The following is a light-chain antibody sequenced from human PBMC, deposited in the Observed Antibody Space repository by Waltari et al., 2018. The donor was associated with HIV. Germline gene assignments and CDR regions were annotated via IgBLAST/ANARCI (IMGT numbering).Light chain of an antibody. J-gene: IGLJ1*01. Sequence: QSVLTQPPSVSGAPGQRVTLSCSGNSPNIGTGFDVPWYQHLPGTAPKLLIYATTNRPSGVPDRFSGSKSGASASLAITGLQAEDEADYYCQSYDNSLTSYVFATGTRVTVL. CDR1: SPNIGTGFD. CDR2: ATT. V-gene: IGLV1-40*03. CDR3: QSYDNSLTSYV.